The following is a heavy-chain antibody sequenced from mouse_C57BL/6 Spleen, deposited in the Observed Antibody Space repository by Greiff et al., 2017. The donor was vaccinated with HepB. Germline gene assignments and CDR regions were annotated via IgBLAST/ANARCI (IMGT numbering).Heavy chain of an antibody. J-gene: IGHJ2*01. V-gene: IGHV1-59*01. CDR2: IDPSDSYT. Sequence: LQESGAELVRPGTSVKLSCKASGYTFTSYWMHWVKQRPGQGLEWIGVIDPSDSYTNYNQKFKGKATLTVDTSSSTAYMQLSSLTSEDSAVYYCARPFITTVVAGDYFDYWGQGTTLTVSS. CDR3: ARPFITTVVAGDYFDY. CDR1: GYTFTSYW. D-gene: IGHD1-1*01.